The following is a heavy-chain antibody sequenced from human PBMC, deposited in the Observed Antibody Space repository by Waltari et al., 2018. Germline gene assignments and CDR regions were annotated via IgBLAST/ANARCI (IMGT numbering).Heavy chain of an antibody. CDR3: ARDGYSSSHQYAFDI. J-gene: IGHJ3*02. D-gene: IGHD6-6*01. CDR2: IIPIFGTA. CDR1: GGTFSSDA. V-gene: IGHV1-69*05. Sequence: QVQLVQSGAEVKKPGSSVKVSCKASGGTFSSDAISWVRQAPGQGLEWMGGIIPIFGTATYAQKFQGRVTITTDESTIPAYMELSSLRSEDTAVYYCARDGYSSSHQYAFDIWGQGTMVTVSS.